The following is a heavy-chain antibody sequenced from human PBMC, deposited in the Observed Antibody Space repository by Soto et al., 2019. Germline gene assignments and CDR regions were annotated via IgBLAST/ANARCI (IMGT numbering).Heavy chain of an antibody. Sequence: QVQLVQSGAEVKKPGSSVKVSCKSSGGTFSSHSINWVRQAPGQGLEWMGGIIPIFGPANFAKKFQGRVKITAHESTTTAYMELSRLTSEDTAIYNCATGSFTRTGGMIGYHYNVMDVWGQGTTVSVSS. J-gene: IGHJ6*02. CDR3: ATGSFTRTGGMIGYHYNVMDV. CDR2: IIPIFGPA. CDR1: GGTFSSHS. D-gene: IGHD2-21*01. V-gene: IGHV1-69*01.